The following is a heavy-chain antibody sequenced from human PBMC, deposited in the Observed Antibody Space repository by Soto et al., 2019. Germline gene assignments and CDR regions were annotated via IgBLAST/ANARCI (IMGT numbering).Heavy chain of an antibody. CDR3: TTRGGH. Sequence: EIQLVESGGGLIKPGGYLRLSCAASGFNFNDAWMSWVRQARGKGLEWVGRVKSKADGGTTDYAAPVNGRFVVSRDDEQNRLYLEMTGLRIEDSGVYFCTTRGGHWGQGALVTVSS. J-gene: IGHJ4*02. CDR2: VKSKADGGTT. D-gene: IGHD3-16*01. V-gene: IGHV3-15*01. CDR1: GFNFNDAW.